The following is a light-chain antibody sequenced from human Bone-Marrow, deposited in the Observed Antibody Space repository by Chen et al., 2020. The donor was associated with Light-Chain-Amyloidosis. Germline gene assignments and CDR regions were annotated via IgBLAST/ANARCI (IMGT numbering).Light chain of an antibody. CDR3: QVWDRGSDRPV. CDR2: DDS. Sequence: SYVLTQPSSVSVAPGQTATIACGGNNIGSTSVHWYQQTPGQAPLLVVYDDSDRPSGIPERLSGSNSKNTATLTISRVEAGDEADYYCQVWDRGSDRPVFGGGTNLTVL. J-gene: IGLJ3*02. V-gene: IGLV3-21*02. CDR1: NIGSTS.